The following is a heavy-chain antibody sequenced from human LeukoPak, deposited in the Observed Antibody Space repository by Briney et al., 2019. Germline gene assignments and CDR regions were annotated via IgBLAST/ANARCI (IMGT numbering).Heavy chain of an antibody. D-gene: IGHD1-26*01. CDR2: IKSKTDGGTT. Sequence: PGGSLRLSCAASGFTFSNAWMTWVRQAPGKGLEWVGRIKSKTDGGTTDYAAPVKGRFTISRDDSKNTLYLQMNSLKTADTAVYYCTRDLVGATQSFDSWGQGTLVTVSS. J-gene: IGHJ4*02. CDR3: TRDLVGATQSFDS. CDR1: GFTFSNAW. V-gene: IGHV3-15*01.